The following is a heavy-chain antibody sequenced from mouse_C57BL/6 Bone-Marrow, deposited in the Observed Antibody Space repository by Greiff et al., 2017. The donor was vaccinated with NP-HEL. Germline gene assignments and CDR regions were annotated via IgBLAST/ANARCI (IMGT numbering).Heavy chain of an antibody. CDR1: GYTFTSYW. V-gene: IGHV1-61*01. J-gene: IGHJ3*01. CDR2: IYPSDSET. CDR3: ARGDYDYDVWFAY. D-gene: IGHD2-4*01. Sequence: QVQLQQPGAELVRPGSSVKLSCKASGYTFTSYWMDWVKQRPGQGLEWIGNIYPSDSETHYNQKFKDKATLTVDKSSSTAYMQLSSLTSEDSAVYYCARGDYDYDVWFAYWGQGTLVTVSA.